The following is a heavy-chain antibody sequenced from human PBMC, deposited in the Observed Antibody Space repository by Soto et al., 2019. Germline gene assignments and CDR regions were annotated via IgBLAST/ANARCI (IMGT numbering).Heavy chain of an antibody. J-gene: IGHJ4*02. CDR3: AKHIPDYYDSSGYGH. CDR2: IYPGDSDT. CDR1: GYSFTSYW. D-gene: IGHD3-22*01. V-gene: IGHV5-51*01. Sequence: GESLKISCKGSGYSFTSYWIGWVRQMPGKGLEWMGIIYPGDSDTRYSPSFQGQVTISVDKSISTAYLQWSSLKASDTAMYYCAKHIPDYYDSSGYGHWGQGTLVTVSS.